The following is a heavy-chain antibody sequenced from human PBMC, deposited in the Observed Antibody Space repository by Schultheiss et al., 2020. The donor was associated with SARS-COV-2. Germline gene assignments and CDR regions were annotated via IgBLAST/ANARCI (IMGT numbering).Heavy chain of an antibody. CDR1: GFTLSSYE. D-gene: IGHD3-22*01. CDR3: ARADYYDSSGPTYYFDY. CDR2: ISSSGSTI. J-gene: IGHJ4*02. V-gene: IGHV3-48*03. Sequence: GGSLRLSCAASGFTLSSYEMNWVRQAPGKGLEWVSYISSSGSTIYYADSVKGRFTISRDNAKNSLYLQMNSLRAEDTAVYYCARADYYDSSGPTYYFDYWGQGTLVTVSS.